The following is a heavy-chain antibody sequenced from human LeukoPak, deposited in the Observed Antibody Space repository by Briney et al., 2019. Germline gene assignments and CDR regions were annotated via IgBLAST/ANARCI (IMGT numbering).Heavy chain of an antibody. CDR2: ISGGGGST. Sequence: GGSLRLSCAASGFTFSSYAMSWVRQAPGKGLEWVSGISGGGGSTYYADSVKGRFTISRDNSKNTLYLQINSLRAEDTAVYYCAKDRRQWLTQTACWGRGTLVTVSS. J-gene: IGHJ4*02. V-gene: IGHV3-23*01. CDR1: GFTFSSYA. D-gene: IGHD6-19*01. CDR3: AKDRRQWLTQTAC.